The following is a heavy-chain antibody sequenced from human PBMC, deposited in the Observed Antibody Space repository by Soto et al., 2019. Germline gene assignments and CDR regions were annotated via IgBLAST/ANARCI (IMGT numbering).Heavy chain of an antibody. CDR2: ISYDGSNK. CDR3: ARDKGLIDYYYGMDV. Sequence: QVQLVESGGGVVQPGRSLRLSCAASGFTFSSYAMHWVRQAPGKGLEWVAVISYDGSNKYYADSVKGRFTISRDNSKNTLYLQMNSLRAEDTAVYYCARDKGLIDYYYGMDVWGQGTTVTVSS. CDR1: GFTFSSYA. J-gene: IGHJ6*02. D-gene: IGHD2-8*01. V-gene: IGHV3-30-3*01.